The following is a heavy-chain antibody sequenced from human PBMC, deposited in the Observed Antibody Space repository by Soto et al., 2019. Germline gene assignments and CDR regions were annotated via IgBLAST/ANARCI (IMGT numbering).Heavy chain of an antibody. CDR3: ADRDPQDPHNWNGGWLDP. CDR1: GFSLSTNGAG. Sequence: QITLKESGPTLVKPTQTLALTCTFSGFSLSTNGAGVGWIRQPPGKALEWLALIYWDDDKRYNPSLKSRLTLXKXXSNTPVVLSMTHMDPVDTATYSCADRDPQDPHNWNGGWLDPWGQGTRVTVSS. V-gene: IGHV2-5*02. CDR2: IYWDDDK. J-gene: IGHJ5*02. D-gene: IGHD1-20*01.